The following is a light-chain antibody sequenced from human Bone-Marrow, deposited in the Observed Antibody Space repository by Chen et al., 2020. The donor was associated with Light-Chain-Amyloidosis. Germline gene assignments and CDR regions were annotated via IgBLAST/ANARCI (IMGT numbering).Light chain of an antibody. CDR2: DVS. CDR1: SNAVGGYTY. J-gene: IGLJ3*02. Sequence: QSALTQPASVSGSPGQSITISCTGTSNAVGGYTYVSWYQHHPVKAPKLLIYDVSNRPSGVSIRFSGSESGNTASLTISGLQAEDEAHYYCTSYRSGSTPVMFGGGTEVTVL. CDR3: TSYRSGSTPVM. V-gene: IGLV2-14*03.